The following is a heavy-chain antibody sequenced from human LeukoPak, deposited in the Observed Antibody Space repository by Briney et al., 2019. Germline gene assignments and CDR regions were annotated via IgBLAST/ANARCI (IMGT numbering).Heavy chain of an antibody. D-gene: IGHD4-17*01. CDR3: VGVGDRYWYFDL. J-gene: IGHJ2*01. CDR1: GGSISSYY. Sequence: SETLSLTCTVSGGSISSYYWSWIRQPPGKGLEWIGYIYYSGSTNYNPSLKSRISISVDTSKNHFSLKLSSVTAADTAVYYCVGVGDRYWYFDLWGRGTLVTVSS. CDR2: IYYSGST. V-gene: IGHV4-59*08.